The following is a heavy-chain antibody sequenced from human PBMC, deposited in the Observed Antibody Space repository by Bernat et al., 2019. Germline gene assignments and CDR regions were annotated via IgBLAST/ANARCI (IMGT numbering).Heavy chain of an antibody. Sequence: QVQLVESGGGLVQPGRSLRLSCAASGFTFSSYGMHWVRQAPGKGLEWVAVIWYDGSNKYYADSVKGRFTISRDNSKNTLYLQMNSLRAEDTAVYYCARDRRYEIMITFGGPKRYFDYWGQGTLVTVSS. D-gene: IGHD3-16*01. V-gene: IGHV3-33*01. CDR1: GFTFSSYG. J-gene: IGHJ4*02. CDR3: ARDRRYEIMITFGGPKRYFDY. CDR2: IWYDGSNK.